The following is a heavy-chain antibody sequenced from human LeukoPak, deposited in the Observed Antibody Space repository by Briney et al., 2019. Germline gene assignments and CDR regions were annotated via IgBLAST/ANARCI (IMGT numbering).Heavy chain of an antibody. CDR1: GFTFSSYE. CDR3: ARDNHPHGTHYYDSSGRFDY. J-gene: IGHJ4*02. D-gene: IGHD3-22*01. CDR2: ISSSGSTI. Sequence: PGGSLRLSCAASGFTFSSYEMNWVRQAPGKGLEWVSYISSSGSTIYYADSVKGRFTISRDNAKNSLYLQMNSLRAEDTAVYYCARDNHPHGTHYYDSSGRFDYWGQGTLVTVSS. V-gene: IGHV3-48*03.